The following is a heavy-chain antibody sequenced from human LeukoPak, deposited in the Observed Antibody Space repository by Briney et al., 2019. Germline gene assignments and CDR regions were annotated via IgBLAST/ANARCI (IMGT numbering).Heavy chain of an antibody. J-gene: IGHJ4*02. CDR2: INPSGGST. D-gene: IGHD5-24*01. Sequence: ASVKVSCKASGYTFTNYYMHWVRQAPGQGLEWIGIINPSGGSTSYAQKFQGRVTMTRDTSTSTVYMELSSLRSEDTAVYYCARDSRDGYNTFYISVYFDYWGQGTLVTVSS. CDR3: ARDSRDGYNTFYISVYFDY. V-gene: IGHV1-46*01. CDR1: GYTFTNYY.